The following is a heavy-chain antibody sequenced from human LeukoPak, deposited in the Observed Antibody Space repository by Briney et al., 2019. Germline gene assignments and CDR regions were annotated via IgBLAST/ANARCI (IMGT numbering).Heavy chain of an antibody. CDR1: GASISSGNYF. J-gene: IGHJ4*02. CDR3: ARDGKEGGYNYDY. D-gene: IGHD5-24*01. CDR2: LYTSGST. Sequence: PSETLSLTCTVSGASISSGNYFWSWIRQPAGKGLQWIGRLYTSGSTDYNPSLKSRVTISGDTSKNLFSLTLSSVTAADTALHYCARDGKEGGYNYDYWGQGTLVTVSS. V-gene: IGHV4-61*02.